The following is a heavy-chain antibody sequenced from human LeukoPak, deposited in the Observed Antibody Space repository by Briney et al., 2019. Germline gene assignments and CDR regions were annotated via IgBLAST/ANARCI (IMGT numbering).Heavy chain of an antibody. J-gene: IGHJ3*02. Sequence: ASVKVSCKASGYIFTGYYMHWVRQAPGQGLEWMGWINPNSGDTNYAQKFQGRVTMTRDTSISTAYVELSRLRSDHTAVYYCARGSRLLSRGVAFDIWGQGTMVTVSS. V-gene: IGHV1-2*02. CDR1: GYIFTGYY. CDR3: ARGSRLLSRGVAFDI. CDR2: INPNSGDT. D-gene: IGHD2/OR15-2a*01.